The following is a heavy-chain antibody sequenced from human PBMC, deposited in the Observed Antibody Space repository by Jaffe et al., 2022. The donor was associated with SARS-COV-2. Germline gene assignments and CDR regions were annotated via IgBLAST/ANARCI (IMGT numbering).Heavy chain of an antibody. J-gene: IGHJ4*02. V-gene: IGHV3-9*01. CDR2: ISWNSGSI. CDR3: AKSSDRWNNFDY. Sequence: EVQLVESGGGLVQPGRSLRLSCAASGFSFGGYAMHWVRQAPGKGLEWVSGISWNSGSIGYADSVKGRFTISRDNAKNSLYLQMNSLRAEDTALYYCAKSSDRWNNFDYWGQGTLVTVSS. D-gene: IGHD1-1*01. CDR1: GFSFGGYA.